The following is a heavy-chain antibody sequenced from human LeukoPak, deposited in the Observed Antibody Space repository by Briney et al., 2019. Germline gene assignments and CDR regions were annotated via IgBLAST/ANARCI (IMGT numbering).Heavy chain of an antibody. D-gene: IGHD1-26*01. CDR1: GGSISSGDYY. CDR3: ARLVGATGLDY. Sequence: SQTLSLTCTVSGGSISSGDYYWSWIRQHPGKGLEWIGYIYYSGSTYYNPSLKSRVTISVDTSKNQFSLKLSSVTAADTAVYYCARLVGATGLDYWGQGTLVTVSS. CDR2: IYYSGST. V-gene: IGHV4-30-4*01. J-gene: IGHJ4*02.